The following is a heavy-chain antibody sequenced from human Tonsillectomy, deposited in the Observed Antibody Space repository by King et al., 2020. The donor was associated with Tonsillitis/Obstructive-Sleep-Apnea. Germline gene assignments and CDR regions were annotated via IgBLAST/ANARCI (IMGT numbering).Heavy chain of an antibody. Sequence: VQLQESGPGLVKPSETLSLTCTVSGGSISSYYWSWIRQPPGKGLEWIGYIYYSGSTNYNPSLKSRVTISVDTSKNQFSLKLSSVTAADTAVYYCARDREVVVAASSTYYYYYYYMDVWGKGTTVTVSS. CDR1: GGSISSYY. D-gene: IGHD2-15*01. J-gene: IGHJ6*03. V-gene: IGHV4-59*01. CDR2: IYYSGST. CDR3: ARDREVVVAASSTYYYYYYYMDV.